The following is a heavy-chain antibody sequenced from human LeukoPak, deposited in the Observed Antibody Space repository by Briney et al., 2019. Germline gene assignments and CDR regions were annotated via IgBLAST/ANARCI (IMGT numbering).Heavy chain of an antibody. Sequence: GGSLRLSCAASGFTFSSYGMHWVRQAPGKGLEWVAVVWYDGSNKYYADSVKGRFTISRDNSKNTLYLQMNSLRAEDTAVYYCARERTDYYDSSGYPRRYFDYWGQGTLVTVSS. CDR3: ARERTDYYDSSGYPRRYFDY. J-gene: IGHJ4*02. D-gene: IGHD3-22*01. V-gene: IGHV3-33*01. CDR2: VWYDGSNK. CDR1: GFTFSSYG.